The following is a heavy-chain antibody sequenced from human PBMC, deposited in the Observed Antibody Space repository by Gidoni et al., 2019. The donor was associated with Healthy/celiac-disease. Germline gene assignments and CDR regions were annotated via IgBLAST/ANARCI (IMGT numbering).Heavy chain of an antibody. CDR2: ISYDGSNK. CDR1: GFPFSSYG. CDR3: AKDQYAGGNSIDY. J-gene: IGHJ4*02. Sequence: QVQLVESGGVVVQPGRSLRLSFAASGFPFSSYGMHWVRQARGKGLEWVAVISYDGSNKYYADSVKGRFTISRDNSKNTLYLQMNRLRAEDTAVYYCAKDQYAGGNSIDYWGQGTLVTVSS. D-gene: IGHD2-21*02. V-gene: IGHV3-30*18.